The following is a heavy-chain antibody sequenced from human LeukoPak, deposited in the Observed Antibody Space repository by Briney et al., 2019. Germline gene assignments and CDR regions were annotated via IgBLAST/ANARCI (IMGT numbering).Heavy chain of an antibody. CDR2: VYDIGST. D-gene: IGHD2-8*01. CDR1: GGSIGSHY. V-gene: IGHV4-59*11. CDR3: ARVVYSSSMNWFDP. Sequence: SETLSLTCTVSGGSIGSHYWTWIRQTPGKGLEWIGYVYDIGSTKYNPSLKSRVTISVDTSKNQFSLRLSSVTAADTAVYYCARVVYSSSMNWFDPWGQGTLVTVSS. J-gene: IGHJ5*02.